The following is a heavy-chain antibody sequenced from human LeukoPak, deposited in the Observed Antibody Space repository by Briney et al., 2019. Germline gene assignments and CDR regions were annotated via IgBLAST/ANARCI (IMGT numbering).Heavy chain of an antibody. J-gene: IGHJ4*02. D-gene: IGHD1-26*01. CDR2: MNPNSGNT. CDR1: GYTFTSYD. V-gene: IGHV1-8*01. CDR3: ARGWIQRTYSGSYEVDY. Sequence: ASVKVSCKASGYTFTSYDINWVRQATGQGLKWMGWMNPNSGNTGYAQKFQGRVTMTRNTSISTAYMELSSLRSEDTAVYYCARGWIQRTYSGSYEVDYWGQGTLVTVSS.